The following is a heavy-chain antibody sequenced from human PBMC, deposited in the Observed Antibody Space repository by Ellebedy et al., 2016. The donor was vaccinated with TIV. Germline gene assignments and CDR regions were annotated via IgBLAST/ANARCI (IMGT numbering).Heavy chain of an antibody. Sequence: GESLKISCAASGFTFSSYNMNWVRQAPGRGLEWVSSISSSSSYIYYADSVKGRFTISRDNAKNSLYLLMNSLRAEDTAVYYCARDIVVVPAARRPYYYSGMDVWGQGTTVTVSS. CDR1: GFTFSSYN. CDR2: ISSSSSYI. CDR3: ARDIVVVPAARRPYYYSGMDV. D-gene: IGHD2-2*01. J-gene: IGHJ6*02. V-gene: IGHV3-21*01.